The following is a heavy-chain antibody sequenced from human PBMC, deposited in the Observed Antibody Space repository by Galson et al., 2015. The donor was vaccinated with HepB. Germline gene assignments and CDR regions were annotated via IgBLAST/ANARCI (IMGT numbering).Heavy chain of an antibody. CDR2: IYFGGTT. J-gene: IGHJ3*01. V-gene: IGHV3-66*01. CDR1: GFTVISNY. Sequence: LRLSCAASGFTVISNYVTWVRQAPGQGLEWVSVIYFGGTTYYADSVKGRFTISKDHSKNTMYLQMNSLRAEDTAVYYCARGGWFGNAFDVWGQGTLVTVSS. D-gene: IGHD3-10*01. CDR3: ARGGWFGNAFDV.